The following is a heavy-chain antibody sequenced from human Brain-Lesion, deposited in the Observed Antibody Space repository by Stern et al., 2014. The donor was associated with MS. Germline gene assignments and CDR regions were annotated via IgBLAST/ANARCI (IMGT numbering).Heavy chain of an antibody. CDR2: IYYRGSP. Sequence: QVQLQESGPGLVKPSETLSLTCTVSGGSISSSSYYWGWIRQPPGKGLEWIGSIYYRGSPYYNPSLKSRVTIPRDTSKNHFPLGLSSVTAADTAVYFCAKLWLGELPESPFDYWGQGTLVTVSS. D-gene: IGHD3-10*01. CDR1: GGSISSSSYY. V-gene: IGHV4-39*01. J-gene: IGHJ4*02. CDR3: AKLWLGELPESPFDY.